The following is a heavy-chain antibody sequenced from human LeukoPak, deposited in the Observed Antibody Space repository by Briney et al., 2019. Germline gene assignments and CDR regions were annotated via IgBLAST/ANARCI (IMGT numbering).Heavy chain of an antibody. CDR3: TSWGDTTAEYFQR. Sequence: GGSLRLSCEGSAFIFSGHWMNWVRQTPGKGLEWVASIKEDGSERQYVDSVKGRFTISRDNAQNSMYVQMNSLRVEDTAVYYCTSWGDTTAEYFQRWGQGTLVTVSS. CDR1: AFIFSGHW. V-gene: IGHV3-7*01. CDR2: IKEDGSER. D-gene: IGHD2-21*02. J-gene: IGHJ1*01.